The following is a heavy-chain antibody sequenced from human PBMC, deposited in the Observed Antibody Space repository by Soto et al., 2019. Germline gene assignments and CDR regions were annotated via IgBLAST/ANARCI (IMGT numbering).Heavy chain of an antibody. Sequence: SETLSLTCAVSGGSISSSNWWSWVRQPPGKGLEWIGEIYHSGSTNYNPSLKSRVTISVDKSKNQFSLKLSSVTAADTAVYYCARGPRQLRDNWFDPWGQGTLVTVST. CDR2: IYHSGST. J-gene: IGHJ5*02. D-gene: IGHD2-2*01. CDR1: GGSISSSNW. V-gene: IGHV4-4*02. CDR3: ARGPRQLRDNWFDP.